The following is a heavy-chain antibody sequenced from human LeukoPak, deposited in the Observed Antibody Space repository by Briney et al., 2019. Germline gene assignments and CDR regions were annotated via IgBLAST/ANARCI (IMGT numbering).Heavy chain of an antibody. Sequence: ASVKVSCKASGYTLTGYYMHWVRQAPGQGLEWMGWINPNSGGTNYAQKFQGRVTMTRDTSISTAYMELSRLRSDDTAVYYCARVLTSAASCFDYWGQGTLVTVSS. CDR3: ARVLTSAASCFDY. V-gene: IGHV1-2*02. D-gene: IGHD6-13*01. CDR1: GYTLTGYY. CDR2: INPNSGGT. J-gene: IGHJ4*02.